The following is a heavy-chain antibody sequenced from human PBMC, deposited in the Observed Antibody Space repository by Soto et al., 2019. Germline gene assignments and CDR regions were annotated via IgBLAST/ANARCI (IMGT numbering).Heavy chain of an antibody. V-gene: IGHV1-18*01. D-gene: IGHD2-21*01. J-gene: IGHJ3*02. CDR1: GYTFTSYG. CDR2: ISGYDGNT. CDR3: ARARSVVVNPDAFDI. Sequence: GASVKVSCKASGYTFTSYGIIWVRQAPGQGLEWMGWISGYDGNTNYVQKFQGRVTLTTDTSTRTAYMEVRSLRSDDTAVYYCARARSVVVNPDAFDIWGQGTMVTVSS.